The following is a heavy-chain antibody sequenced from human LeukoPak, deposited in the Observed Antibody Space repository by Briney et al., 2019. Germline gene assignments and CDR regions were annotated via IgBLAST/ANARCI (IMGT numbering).Heavy chain of an antibody. CDR3: AGEDYGGYRFDY. V-gene: IGHV4-59*01. CDR2: ISYTGTT. D-gene: IGHD4-23*01. Sequence: SETLSLTCTVSSGSISGYYWSWIRQPPGKGLEWIGYISYTGTTIYNPSPKSRVTISVDTSKNQFSLKLRSVTAADTAVYYCAGEDYGGYRFDYWGQGTLVIVSS. CDR1: SGSISGYY. J-gene: IGHJ4*02.